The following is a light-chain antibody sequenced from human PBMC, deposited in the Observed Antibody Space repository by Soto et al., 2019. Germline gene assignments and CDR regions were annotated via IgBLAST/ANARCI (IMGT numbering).Light chain of an antibody. J-gene: IGLJ2*01. V-gene: IGLV2-14*03. CDR2: EVF. CDR1: SSDVGGYDY. CDR3: CSYTTTSTVV. Sequence: QSALTQPVSVSGSPGQSITISCTGTSSDVGGYDYVSWYQQHPGKVPKLMIYEVFRRPSGISDRFSGSKSGNTASLTISGLQAEDEADYYCCSYTTTSTVVFGGGTKVTVL.